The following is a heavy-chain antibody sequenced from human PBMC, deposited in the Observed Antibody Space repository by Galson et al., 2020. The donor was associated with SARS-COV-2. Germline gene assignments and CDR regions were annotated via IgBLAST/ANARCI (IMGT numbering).Heavy chain of an antibody. CDR3: ARHGRNTIFGVLIIPAAFDI. CDR2: IYYSGST. D-gene: IGHD3-3*01. CDR1: GGSISSYY. J-gene: IGHJ3*02. V-gene: IGHV4-59*08. Sequence: SETLSLTCTVSGGSISSYYWSWIRQPPGKGLEWIGYIYYSGSTNYNPSLKSRVTISVDTSKNQFSLKLSSVTAADTAVYYCARHGRNTIFGVLIIPAAFDIWGQGTMVTVSS.